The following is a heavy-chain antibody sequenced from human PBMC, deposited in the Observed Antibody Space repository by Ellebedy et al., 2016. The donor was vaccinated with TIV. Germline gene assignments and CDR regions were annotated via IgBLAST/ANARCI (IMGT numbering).Heavy chain of an antibody. Sequence: AASVKVSCKASGGTFSNYAVNWVRQAPGQGLEWIGRIIPILGVTEYARNFQGRLTFTADKYTTTAYMEMRSLRSEDTAVYYCARWGGSSVRFQGPYDFWGQGTLVAVSS. CDR1: GGTFSNYA. V-gene: IGHV1-69*04. CDR2: IIPILGVT. D-gene: IGHD3-22*01. CDR3: ARWGGSSVRFQGPYDF. J-gene: IGHJ4*02.